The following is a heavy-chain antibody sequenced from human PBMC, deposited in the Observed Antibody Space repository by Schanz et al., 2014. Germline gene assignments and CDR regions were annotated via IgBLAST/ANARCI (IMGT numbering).Heavy chain of an antibody. CDR1: GFTFSTYA. CDR3: AKLSSSGRLAGYFDY. CDR2: ISGSGGST. D-gene: IGHD6-19*01. J-gene: IGHJ4*02. V-gene: IGHV3-23*01. Sequence: EVQLLDSGGGLVQPGGSLRLSCAASGFTFSTYAMSWVRQAPGKGLEWVSAISGSGGSTYYAGSVKGRFSISRDYSKNTLYLQMSSLRAEDTAIYYCAKLSSSGRLAGYFDYWGQGALVTVSP.